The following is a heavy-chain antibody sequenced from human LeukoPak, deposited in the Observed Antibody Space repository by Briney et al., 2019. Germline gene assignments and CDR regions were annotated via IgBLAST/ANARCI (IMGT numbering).Heavy chain of an antibody. CDR1: GFTFSSYA. CDR2: ISYDGSNK. CDR3: ANLKVVAMTEDY. Sequence: PGRSLRLSCAASGFTFSSYAMHWVRQAPGKGLEWVAVISYDGSNKYYADSVKGRFTISRDNSKNTLYLQMSSLRAEDTAVYYCANLKVVAMTEDYWGQGTPVTVSS. V-gene: IGHV3-30-3*01. J-gene: IGHJ4*02. D-gene: IGHD3-22*01.